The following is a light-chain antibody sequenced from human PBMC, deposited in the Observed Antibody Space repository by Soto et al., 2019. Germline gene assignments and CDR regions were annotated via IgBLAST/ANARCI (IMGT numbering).Light chain of an antibody. V-gene: IGKV3-15*01. CDR3: QQYNNWPMT. CDR1: QSVSSN. Sequence: EIVMTQSPATLSVSPGERATLSCRASQSVSSNLAWYQQKPGQAPRLLIYGASTRATGIPARFSGSGSGTEFTLTTSSLQSEDFVVYYCQQYNNWPMTFGQGTKVEI. CDR2: GAS. J-gene: IGKJ1*01.